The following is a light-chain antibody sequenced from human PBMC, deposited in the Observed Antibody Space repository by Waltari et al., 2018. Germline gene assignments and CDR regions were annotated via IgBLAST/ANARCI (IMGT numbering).Light chain of an antibody. CDR1: QGIGRY. V-gene: IGKV1-9*01. CDR2: AAS. J-gene: IGKJ1*01. Sequence: DIQFTQSPSFVSASVGDRVTITCRASQGIGRYLAWYQQKPGNAPQFLVYAASTLQSGVPARFSGSGSGTEFTLTISSLQPEDFATYYCQQPYFYPRTFGQGTKVDIK. CDR3: QQPYFYPRT.